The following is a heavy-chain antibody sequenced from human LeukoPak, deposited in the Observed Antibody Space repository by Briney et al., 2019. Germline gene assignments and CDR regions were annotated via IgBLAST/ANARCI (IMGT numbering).Heavy chain of an antibody. V-gene: IGHV3-23*01. CDR3: AKSYYYDSSGYYPYWYFNL. CDR2: ISGSGGST. J-gene: IGHJ2*01. CDR1: GFTFSSYA. D-gene: IGHD3-22*01. Sequence: PGGSLRLSCAASGFTFSSYAMSWVRQAPGKGLEWVSAISGSGGSTYYADSVKGRFTISRDNSKNTLYLQMNSLRAEDTAVYYCAKSYYYDSSGYYPYWYFNLWGRGTLVTVSS.